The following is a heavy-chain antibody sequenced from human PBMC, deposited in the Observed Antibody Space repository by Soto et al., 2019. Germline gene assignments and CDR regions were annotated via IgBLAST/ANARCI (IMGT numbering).Heavy chain of an antibody. CDR3: AHRPNGGWLDY. CDR2: IYWDDDK. D-gene: IGHD6-19*01. Sequence: QITLKESGPTLVKPTQTLTLTCTFSGFSLSTSGVSVGWIRQPPGKALEWLALIYWDDDKRYSPSLKGRLTIPKDTSKNQVVLTMTNMDPVDTATYYCAHRPNGGWLDYWGQGTLVTVSS. V-gene: IGHV2-5*02. CDR1: GFSLSTSGVS. J-gene: IGHJ4*02.